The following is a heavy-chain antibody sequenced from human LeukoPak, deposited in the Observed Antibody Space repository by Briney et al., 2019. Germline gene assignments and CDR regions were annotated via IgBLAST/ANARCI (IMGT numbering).Heavy chain of an antibody. J-gene: IGHJ4*02. CDR1: GFTFSTHW. Sequence: GGSLRLSCAASGFTFSTHWMTWVRQAPGKGLEWVANIKQDGSEKYYLDSVKGRFTISRDNAKNSLFLQMNSLRAEDTAMYYCASDSRSCRYWGQGTLVTVSS. CDR2: IKQDGSEK. CDR3: ASDSRSCRY. V-gene: IGHV3-7*03.